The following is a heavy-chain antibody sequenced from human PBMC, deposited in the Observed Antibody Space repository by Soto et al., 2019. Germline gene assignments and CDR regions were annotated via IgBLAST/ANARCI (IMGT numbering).Heavy chain of an antibody. CDR2: IIPIFGTA. CDR3: AGGMATRDWLDP. V-gene: IGHV1-69*12. J-gene: IGHJ5*02. CDR1: GGTFSSYA. D-gene: IGHD5-12*01. Sequence: QVQLVQSGAEVKKPGSSVKVSCKASGGTFSSYAISWVRQAPGQGLEWMGGIIPIFGTANYAQKFQGRVTLXEAXSPSTAYMERGSLRSEDTVVYYCAGGMATRDWLDPWGQGTLVTVSS.